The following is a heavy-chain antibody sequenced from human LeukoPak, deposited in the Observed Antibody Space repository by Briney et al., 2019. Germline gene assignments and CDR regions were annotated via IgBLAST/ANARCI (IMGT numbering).Heavy chain of an antibody. CDR2: INTYNGNP. V-gene: IGHV7-4-1*02. CDR1: GYTFNSYG. CDR3: ARGQSSGWYDFDY. D-gene: IGHD6-19*01. Sequence: ASVKVSCKASGYTFNSYGMNWVRQAPGQGLEWMGWINTYNGNPTYAQGFTGRFVFSLDTSVSTAYLQISSLKAEDTAVYYCARGQSSGWYDFDYWGQGTLVTVSS. J-gene: IGHJ4*02.